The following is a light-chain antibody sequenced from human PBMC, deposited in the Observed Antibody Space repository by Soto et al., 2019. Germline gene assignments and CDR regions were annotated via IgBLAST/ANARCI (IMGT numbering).Light chain of an antibody. CDR3: SSYAGSNNFV. J-gene: IGLJ1*01. CDR2: EVS. Sequence: QSALTQPPSASGSPGQSVTISCTGTSSDVGGYNYVSWYQQHPGKAPKLMIYEVSKRPSGVPDRFSGSKSGNTASLTVSGLQVEDEADYYCSSYAGSNNFVFGTGTKVNVL. V-gene: IGLV2-8*01. CDR1: SSDVGGYNY.